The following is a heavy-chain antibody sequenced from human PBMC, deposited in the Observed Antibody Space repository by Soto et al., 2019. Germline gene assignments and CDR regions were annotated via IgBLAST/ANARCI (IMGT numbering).Heavy chain of an antibody. CDR2: MTSNGDRA. V-gene: IGHV3-64*01. J-gene: IGHJ4*02. CDR3: ARERGEYTSGWYDY. D-gene: IGHD6-19*01. Sequence: EVQLVESGGGLVQPGGSLRLSGAASGFTFTSHAIHWVRQAPGKGLEYVSSMTSNGDRADYANSVKGRFTVSRDESKNTLYLQMDSLRTEDMAVYYCARERGEYTSGWYDYWGQGTLVTVSS. CDR1: GFTFTSHA.